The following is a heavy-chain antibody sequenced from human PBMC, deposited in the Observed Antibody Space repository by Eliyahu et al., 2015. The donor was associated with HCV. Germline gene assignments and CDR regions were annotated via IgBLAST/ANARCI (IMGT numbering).Heavy chain of an antibody. Sequence: QVQLQESGPGLVKPSETLSLTCTXXGGSIXXYYWSWIRQPPGKGLEWIGYIHYSGSTNSNPSLKSXVTMSVDTSKNQLSLNLTSVTAADTAVYYCASGGGGIAVAGTGGWFDPWGQGTLVTVSS. CDR1: GGSIXXYY. D-gene: IGHD6-19*01. J-gene: IGHJ5*02. V-gene: IGHV4-59*01. CDR3: ASGGGGIAVAGTGGWFDP. CDR2: IHYSGST.